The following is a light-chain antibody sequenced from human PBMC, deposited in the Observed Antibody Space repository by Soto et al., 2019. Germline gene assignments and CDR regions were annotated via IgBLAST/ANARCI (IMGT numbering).Light chain of an antibody. V-gene: IGKV1-12*01. CDR3: QQANSYPLT. CDR1: QGISSW. CDR2: TGS. Sequence: DIQMTQAPSSLSASVGDRVSITCRASQGISSWLAWYQQKPGRAPKLLIYTGSSLQSGVPSRFSGTGSGTDFTLTISSLQPEDVATYYCQQANSYPLTVGGGTKVEIK. J-gene: IGKJ4*01.